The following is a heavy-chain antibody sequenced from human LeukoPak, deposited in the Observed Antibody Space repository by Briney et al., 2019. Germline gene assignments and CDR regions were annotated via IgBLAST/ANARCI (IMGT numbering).Heavy chain of an antibody. D-gene: IGHD3-22*01. Sequence: GSLRLSCAASGFTFSNYGMHWVRQAPGKGLEWAAFISYDGSKKYYADSAKGRFTISRDNSKNTLYLQMNSLRTEDTAVYYCARVISGYYCDHWGQGTLVTVSS. CDR2: ISYDGSKK. CDR3: ARVISGYYCDH. CDR1: GFTFSNYG. J-gene: IGHJ4*02. V-gene: IGHV3-30*03.